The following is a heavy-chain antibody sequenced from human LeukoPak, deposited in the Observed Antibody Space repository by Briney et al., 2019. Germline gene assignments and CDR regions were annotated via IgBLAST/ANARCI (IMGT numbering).Heavy chain of an antibody. Sequence: GGSLRLSCAASRFTFSSYEMNWVRQAPGRGLEWVSYISSSGSTTYYADSVKGRFTISRDNAKNSLYLQMNSLRAEDTAVYYCARDGPRSVSGTSYFDYWGQGTLVTVSS. V-gene: IGHV3-48*03. D-gene: IGHD6-25*01. J-gene: IGHJ4*02. CDR3: ARDGPRSVSGTSYFDY. CDR1: RFTFSSYE. CDR2: ISSSGSTT.